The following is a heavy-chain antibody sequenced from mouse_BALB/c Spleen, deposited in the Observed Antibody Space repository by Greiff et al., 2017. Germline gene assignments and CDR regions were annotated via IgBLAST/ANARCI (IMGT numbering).Heavy chain of an antibody. Sequence: VQLQPSGPELVKPGASVKMSCKASGYTFTSYVMHWVKQKPGQGLEWIGYINPYNDGTKYNEKFKGKATLTSDKSSSTAYMELSSLTSEDSAVYYCARGGDGNPYDFDYWGQGTTLTVSS. J-gene: IGHJ2*01. D-gene: IGHD2-1*01. CDR3: ARGGDGNPYDFDY. V-gene: IGHV1-14*01. CDR1: GYTFTSYV. CDR2: INPYNDGT.